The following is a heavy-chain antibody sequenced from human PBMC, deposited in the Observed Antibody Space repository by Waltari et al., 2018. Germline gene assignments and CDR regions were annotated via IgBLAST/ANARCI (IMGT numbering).Heavy chain of an antibody. CDR2: MSWNSGTI. CDR3: VKFSSSYTLGYLDV. CDR1: GLTFDQYE. V-gene: IGHV3-9*01. J-gene: IGHJ6*03. Sequence: EEQLEESGGGLVQPGRSLRLSCAASGLTFDQYELHWVRQPPGNGLEWVSSMSWNSGTIRYAASVEGRFTVSRDNPRNSVFLRMNSLRAEDTALYYCVKFSSSYTLGYLDVWGKGTTVTVAS. D-gene: IGHD6-6*01.